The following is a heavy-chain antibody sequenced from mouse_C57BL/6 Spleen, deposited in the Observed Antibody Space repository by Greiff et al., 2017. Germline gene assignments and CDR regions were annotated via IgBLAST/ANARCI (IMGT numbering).Heavy chain of an antibody. CDR1: GYTFTDYY. CDR2: LGPGSGST. Sequence: QVQLKESGAELVKPGASVKISCKASGYTFTDYYINWVKQRPGQGLEWIGKLGPGSGSTYYNEKFKGKATLTADKSSSTAYMQLSSLTSEDSAVYFCARGGYDGGRFAYWGQGTLVTVSA. D-gene: IGHD2-2*01. CDR3: ARGGYDGGRFAY. J-gene: IGHJ3*01. V-gene: IGHV1-77*01.